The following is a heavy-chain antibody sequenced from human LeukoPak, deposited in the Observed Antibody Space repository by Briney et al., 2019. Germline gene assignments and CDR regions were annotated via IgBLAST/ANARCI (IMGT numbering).Heavy chain of an antibody. J-gene: IGHJ4*02. CDR2: ISDYNDNT. V-gene: IGHV1-18*01. D-gene: IGHD3-9*01. Sequence: GPSGKVSCKASGYTFSSDGISWVRQAPGQGLEWMGWISDYNDNTNYAPKLQGRVTMTTDTPTSTAYMELRSLRSDDTAVYYCARDILTGYVDYWGQGTLVTVSS. CDR3: ARDILTGYVDY. CDR1: GYTFSSDG.